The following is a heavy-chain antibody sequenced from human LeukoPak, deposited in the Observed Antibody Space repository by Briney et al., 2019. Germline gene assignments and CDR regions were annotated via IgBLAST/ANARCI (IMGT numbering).Heavy chain of an antibody. CDR1: GFSFRNYA. D-gene: IGHD1-26*01. J-gene: IGHJ4*02. CDR3: TRDGGSFCDFDY. V-gene: IGHV3-64*02. CDR2: INTDGRIT. Sequence: GGSLRLSCVASGFSFRNYAIPWVRQAPGKGLEYVSVINTDGRITYYADSVKGRFTISRDNSKNTVYLQMGSLGGEDMAVYYCTRDGGSFCDFDYWGQGALVTVSS.